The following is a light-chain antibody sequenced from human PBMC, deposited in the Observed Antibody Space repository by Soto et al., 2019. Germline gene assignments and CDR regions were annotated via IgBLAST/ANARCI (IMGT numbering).Light chain of an antibody. CDR1: NIDVGGYNY. CDR3: CSYAGTYTYVV. V-gene: IGLV2-11*01. CDR2: DVS. J-gene: IGLJ2*01. Sequence: QSALTQPRSVSGSPGQSVTISCTGTNIDVGGYNYVSWYQQHPGKVPRLMIYDVSKRPSGVPDRFSGSKSGNTASLTISGLQAEDEADYFCCSYAGTYTYVVVGGGTKLTVL.